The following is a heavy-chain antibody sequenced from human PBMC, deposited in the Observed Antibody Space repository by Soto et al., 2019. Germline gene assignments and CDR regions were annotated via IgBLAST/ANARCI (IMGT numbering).Heavy chain of an antibody. CDR1: GFTFSSYG. Sequence: PGGSLRLSCAASGFTFSSYGMHWVRQAPGKGLEWVAVISYDGSNKYYADSVKGRFTISRDNSKNTLYLQMNSLRAEDTAVYYCAKDRIQLWFLTGKRYYYYGMDVWGQGTTVTVSS. CDR3: AKDRIQLWFLTGKRYYYYGMDV. D-gene: IGHD5-18*01. CDR2: ISYDGSNK. J-gene: IGHJ6*02. V-gene: IGHV3-30*18.